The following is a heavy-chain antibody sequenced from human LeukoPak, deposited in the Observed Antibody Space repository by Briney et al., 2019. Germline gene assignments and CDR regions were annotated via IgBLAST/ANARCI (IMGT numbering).Heavy chain of an antibody. CDR1: GGSISSGGYY. Sequence: SQTLSLTCTVSGGSISSGGYYWSWIRQHPGKGLEWIGYIYYSGSTYYNPSLKSRVTISVDTSKYQFSLKLSSVTAADTAVYYCARRPRGYSYGYFDYWGQGTLVTVSS. J-gene: IGHJ4*02. V-gene: IGHV4-31*03. CDR2: IYYSGST. CDR3: ARRPRGYSYGYFDY. D-gene: IGHD5-18*01.